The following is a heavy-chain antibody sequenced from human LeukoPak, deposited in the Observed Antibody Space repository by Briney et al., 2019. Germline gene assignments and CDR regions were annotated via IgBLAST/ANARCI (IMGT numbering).Heavy chain of an antibody. Sequence: GGSLRLSCAASGFTFNSYAMTWVRQAPGKGLEWVSHVSGSGGITYYADSVKGRFTISRDNSKNTLYLQMNGLRAEDTAVYYCAKTTAGNSSGRYPGWPVDYWGQGTLVTVSS. J-gene: IGHJ4*02. V-gene: IGHV3-23*01. CDR3: AKTTAGNSSGRYPGWPVDY. CDR2: VSGSGGIT. CDR1: GFTFNSYA. D-gene: IGHD6-19*01.